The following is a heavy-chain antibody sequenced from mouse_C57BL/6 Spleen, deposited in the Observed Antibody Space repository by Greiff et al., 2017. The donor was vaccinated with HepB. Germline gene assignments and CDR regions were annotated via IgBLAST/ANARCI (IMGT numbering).Heavy chain of an antibody. Sequence: VQLQQPGAELVRPGSSVKLSCKASGYTFTSYWMHWVKQRPIQGLEWIGNIDPSDSETHYNQKFKDKATLTVDKSSSTAYMQLSSLTSEDSAVYYCASLYYYGGSYGYFDVWGTGTTVTVSS. J-gene: IGHJ1*03. CDR3: ASLYYYGGSYGYFDV. D-gene: IGHD1-1*01. CDR1: GYTFTSYW. CDR2: IDPSDSET. V-gene: IGHV1-52*01.